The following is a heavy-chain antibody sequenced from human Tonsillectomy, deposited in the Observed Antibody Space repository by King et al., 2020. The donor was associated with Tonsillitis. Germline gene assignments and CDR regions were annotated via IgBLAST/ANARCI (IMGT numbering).Heavy chain of an antibody. CDR1: GFIFSDQY. CDR2: TRNKANSYTS. CDR3: ARSIPGGGAWDRAFDI. V-gene: IGHV3-72*01. Sequence: VQLVESGGGLVQPGGSLRLSCAASGFIFSDQYMDWVRQAPGKGLEWVGRTRNKANSYTSQYAASVKGRFTISRDDSKNSLHRQMNSLKTEDTAVYFCARSIPGGGAWDRAFDIWGQGTMVIVSS. D-gene: IGHD3-16*01. J-gene: IGHJ3*02.